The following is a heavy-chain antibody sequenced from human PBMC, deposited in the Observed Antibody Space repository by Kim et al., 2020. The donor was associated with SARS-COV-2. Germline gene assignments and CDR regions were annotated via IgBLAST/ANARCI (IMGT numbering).Heavy chain of an antibody. CDR2: IYTSGST. CDR3: AREWRSGRKQYYYYGMGV. Sequence: SETLSLTCTVSGGSISSGSYYWGWIRQPAGKGLEWIGRIYTSGSTNYNPSLKSRVTISVDTSKNQFSLKLSSVTAADTAVYYCAREWRSGRKQYYYYGMGVWGQGATVTVSS. J-gene: IGHJ6*02. CDR1: GGSISSGSYY. V-gene: IGHV4-61*02. D-gene: IGHD2-15*01.